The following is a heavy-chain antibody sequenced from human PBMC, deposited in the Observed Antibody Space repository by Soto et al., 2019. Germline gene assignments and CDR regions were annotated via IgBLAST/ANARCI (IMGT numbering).Heavy chain of an antibody. CDR2: IYYTGST. Sequence: PSETLSLTCTVSGASISSYYWSWIRQPPGKELEWIGNIYYTGSTNYNPSLKSRVTISVDTSKNQFSLKLSSVTAADTAVYYCASAFYYYDSSGYLRPLYYFDYWGQGTLVTVSS. CDR1: GASISSYY. D-gene: IGHD3-22*01. J-gene: IGHJ4*02. CDR3: ASAFYYYDSSGYLRPLYYFDY. V-gene: IGHV4-59*01.